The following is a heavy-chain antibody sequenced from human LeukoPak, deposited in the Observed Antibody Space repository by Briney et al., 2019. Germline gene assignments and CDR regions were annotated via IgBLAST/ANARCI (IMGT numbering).Heavy chain of an antibody. J-gene: IGHJ4*02. CDR2: IKEDGSQK. V-gene: IGHV3-7*03. D-gene: IGHD4-23*01. Sequence: PGGSLRLSCAASGFTFSTWMAWVRQAPGKGLEWLANIKEDGSQKHYADSVKGRFTISRDNAENSVYLQMTSLRAEDTAVYYCARDVSGNLDYWGQGTLVTGSS. CDR1: GFTFSTW. CDR3: ARDVSGNLDY.